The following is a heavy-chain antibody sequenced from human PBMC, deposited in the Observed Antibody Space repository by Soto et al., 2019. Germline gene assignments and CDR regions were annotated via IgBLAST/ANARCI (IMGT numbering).Heavy chain of an antibody. CDR2: IHYSGTT. V-gene: IGHV4-59*01. CDR3: AAGEASSRNIAPYYLEF. D-gene: IGHD6-13*01. CDR1: GGSMRNYF. Sequence: SETLSLTCTVSGGSMRNYFWTWIRQHPGKGLEWIGYIHYSGTTSFFPSYNPSLRGRVTISEDTSKNQFYPKLLSVTTADTAVYFCAAGEASSRNIAPYYLEFLGQGTLVTVSS. J-gene: IGHJ4*02.